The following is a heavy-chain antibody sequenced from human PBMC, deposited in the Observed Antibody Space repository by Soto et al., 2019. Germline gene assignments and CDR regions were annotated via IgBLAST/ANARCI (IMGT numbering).Heavy chain of an antibody. CDR3: ATSFRYLDN. J-gene: IGHJ4*02. Sequence: LRVPWGGAWVNRITTAVSWVRQHTGKGLEWVTTISGSASRTYYVDSVKGRIFISRYNSKNTVTLQMNNLTLDDPAVYYCATSFRYLDNWGQGTRVTAPQ. CDR2: ISGSASRT. D-gene: IGHD3-9*01. CDR1: WVNRITTA. V-gene: IGHV3-23*01.